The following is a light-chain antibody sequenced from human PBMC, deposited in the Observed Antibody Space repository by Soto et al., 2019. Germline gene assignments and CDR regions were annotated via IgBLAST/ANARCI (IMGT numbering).Light chain of an antibody. V-gene: IGKV1-27*01. CDR3: QTYTNVPT. CDR1: QGISNY. Sequence: DIQMTQSPSSLSASVGDRVTITCRASQGISNYLAWNQQIPGKVPKLLISAASTLQSGVPSRFSGSGSGTDFTLTIISLQPEDVATYYCQTYTNVPTFGGGTKVEIK. J-gene: IGKJ4*01. CDR2: AAS.